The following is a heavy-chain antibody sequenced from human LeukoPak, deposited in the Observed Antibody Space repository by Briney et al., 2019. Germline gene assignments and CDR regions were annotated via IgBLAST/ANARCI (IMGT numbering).Heavy chain of an antibody. Sequence: ASVKVSCKASGYTFTSYDINWVRQATGQGLEWMGWMNPNGGNTGYAQKFQGRVTMTRNTSISTAYMELSSLRSEDTAVYYCARGDYGDYSSVVWFDPWGQGTLVTVSS. V-gene: IGHV1-8*01. CDR1: GYTFTSYD. CDR2: MNPNGGNT. D-gene: IGHD4-17*01. CDR3: ARGDYGDYSSVVWFDP. J-gene: IGHJ5*02.